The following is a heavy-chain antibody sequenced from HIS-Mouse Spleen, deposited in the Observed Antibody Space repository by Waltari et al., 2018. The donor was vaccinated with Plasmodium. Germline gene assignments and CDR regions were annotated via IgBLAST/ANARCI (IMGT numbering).Heavy chain of an antibody. D-gene: IGHD5-12*01. Sequence: QVQLQQWGAGLLKPSETLSLTCAVYGGSFSGYYWSWIRQPPGKGLEWIGEINHSGSTNYNPSLKSRVTISVDTSKNQFSLKLSSVTAADTAVYYCARGPGDIVATTFDYWARERWSPSPQ. V-gene: IGHV4-34*01. CDR3: ARGPGDIVATTFDY. J-gene: IGHJ4*02. CDR2: INHSGST. CDR1: GGSFSGYY.